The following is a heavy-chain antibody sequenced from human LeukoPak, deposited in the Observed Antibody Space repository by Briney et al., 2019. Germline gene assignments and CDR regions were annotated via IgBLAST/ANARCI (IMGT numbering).Heavy chain of an antibody. CDR2: ISSSSSYI. J-gene: IGHJ4*02. Sequence: GGSLRLSCAASGFTFSSYSMNWVRQAPGKGLEWVSSISSSSSYIYYADSVKGRFTISRDNSKNTLYLQMNSLRAEDTAVYYCAKGGGRYPNYFDYWGQGILVTVSS. CDR3: AKGGGRYPNYFDY. V-gene: IGHV3-21*04. CDR1: GFTFSSYS. D-gene: IGHD1-26*01.